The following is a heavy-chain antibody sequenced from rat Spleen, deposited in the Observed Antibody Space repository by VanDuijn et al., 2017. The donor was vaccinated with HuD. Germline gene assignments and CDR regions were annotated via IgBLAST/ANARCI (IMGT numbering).Heavy chain of an antibody. J-gene: IGHJ4*01. D-gene: IGHD1-4*01. CDR1: GFSLTSYG. Sequence: QVQLKESGPGLVQPSRTLSLTCTVSGFSLTSYGVNWVRQPPGKGLEWIAAIWSGGNTYYNSALKSRLSISRDTSKSQVLLKMHSMQTEDEAMYFCARSVPWYTPYVMDAWGQGASVTVSS. V-gene: IGHV2S8*01. CDR2: IWSGGNT. CDR3: ARSVPWYTPYVMDA.